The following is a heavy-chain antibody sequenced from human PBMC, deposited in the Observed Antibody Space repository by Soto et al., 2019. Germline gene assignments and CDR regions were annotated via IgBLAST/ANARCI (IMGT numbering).Heavy chain of an antibody. D-gene: IGHD3-22*01. CDR1: GFTFSSYA. Sequence: QVQLVESGGGVVQPGRSLRLSCAASGFTFSSYAMHWVRQAPGQGLEWVAVISYDGSNKSYADSVKGRFTISRDNSKNTLYLQMNSRIGEDTAVYYCARDSNYYDSSGYWAGDACEIWGQGTMVTVSS. CDR3: ARDSNYYDSSGYWAGDACEI. J-gene: IGHJ3*02. CDR2: ISYDGSNK. V-gene: IGHV3-30-3*01.